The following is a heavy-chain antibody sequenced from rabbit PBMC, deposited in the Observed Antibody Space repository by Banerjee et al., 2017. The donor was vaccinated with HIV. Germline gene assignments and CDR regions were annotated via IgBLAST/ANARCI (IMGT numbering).Heavy chain of an antibody. CDR3: ARETSSGWNFNL. J-gene: IGHJ4*01. D-gene: IGHD4-1*01. V-gene: IGHV1S40*01. Sequence: LEESGGDLVKPGASLTLTCTASGFSFNNRYYMCWVRQAPGKGLEWVACIASGSSGDTYYASWAKGRFTISKTSSTTVTLQMTSLTAADTATYFCARETSSGWNFNLWGPGTLVTVS. CDR2: IASGSSGDT. CDR1: GFSFNNRYY.